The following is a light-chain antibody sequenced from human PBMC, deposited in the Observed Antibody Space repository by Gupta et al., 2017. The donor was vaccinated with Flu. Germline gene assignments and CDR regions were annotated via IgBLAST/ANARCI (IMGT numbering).Light chain of an antibody. J-gene: IGLJ1*01. CDR1: SNDVGGSNR. CDR2: DVT. V-gene: IGLV2-11*01. CDR3: SSHAGRGTWV. Sequence: SAPTQPRSVSGSPGPSVTISCTGSSNDVGGSNRVSWYQQRPGKAPKLILYDVTERPSGVPDRFSGSKSGNTASLTISGLQADEEADYYCSSHAGRGTWVFGTGTTVTVL.